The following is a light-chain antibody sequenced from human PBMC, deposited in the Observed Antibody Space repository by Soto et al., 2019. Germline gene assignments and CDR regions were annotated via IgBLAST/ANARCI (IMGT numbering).Light chain of an antibody. CDR3: QQYDSYPYT. CDR1: QNISNC. Sequence: DIQLTQSPSTLSASVGDRVTITCRASQNISNCLAWYQQKAGKAPKLLIFGSSTLETGVPSRFSGSGSGTEFTLTISSLQPEDFATYYCQQYDSYPYTFGEGTKVEI. V-gene: IGKV1-5*03. CDR2: GSS. J-gene: IGKJ2*01.